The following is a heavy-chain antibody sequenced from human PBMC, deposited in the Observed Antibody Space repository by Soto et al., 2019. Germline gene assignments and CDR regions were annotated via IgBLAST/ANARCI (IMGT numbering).Heavy chain of an antibody. CDR2: IYYSGST. Sequence: SETLSLTCTVSGCSISSYYWSWIRQPPGKGLEWIGYIYYSGSTNYNPSLKSRVTISVDTSKNQFSPKLSSVTAADTAVYYCARQGGLPHYDFWSGPRYYMDVWGKGTTVTVSS. CDR3: ARQGGLPHYDFWSGPRYYMDV. CDR1: GCSISSYY. V-gene: IGHV4-59*08. D-gene: IGHD3-3*01. J-gene: IGHJ6*03.